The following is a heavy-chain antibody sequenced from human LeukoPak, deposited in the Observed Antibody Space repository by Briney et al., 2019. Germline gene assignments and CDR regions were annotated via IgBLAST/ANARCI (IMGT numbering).Heavy chain of an antibody. D-gene: IGHD5-18*01. V-gene: IGHV4-34*01. J-gene: IGHJ2*01. Sequence: AETLSLTCAVYGGSFSGYYWSWIRQPPGKGLEWIGEINHRGSNNYNPSLKSRVTVSLDTSKNQFSLKLSSVTAADTAVYYCARGGYSPNWYFDLWGRGTLVTVSS. CDR2: INHRGSN. CDR1: GGSFSGYY. CDR3: ARGGYSPNWYFDL.